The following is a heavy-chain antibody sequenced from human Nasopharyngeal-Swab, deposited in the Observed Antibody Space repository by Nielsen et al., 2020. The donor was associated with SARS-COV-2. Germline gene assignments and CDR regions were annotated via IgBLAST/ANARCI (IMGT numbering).Heavy chain of an antibody. CDR1: GFTFTSSA. D-gene: IGHD3-10*01. J-gene: IGHJ6*02. Sequence: SVKVSCKASGFTFTSSAVQWVRQARGQRLEWIGWIVVGSGNTNYAQKFQERVTITRDMSTSTAYMELSSLRSEDTAVYYCAADLGEFYYYYGMDVWGQGTTVTVSS. CDR3: AADLGEFYYYYGMDV. CDR2: IVVGSGNT. V-gene: IGHV1-58*01.